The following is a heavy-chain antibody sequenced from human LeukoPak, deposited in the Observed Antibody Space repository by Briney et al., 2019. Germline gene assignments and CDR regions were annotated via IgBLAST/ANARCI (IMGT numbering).Heavy chain of an antibody. J-gene: IGHJ3*02. CDR3: ARRVVPAAVRAFDI. D-gene: IGHD2-2*01. Sequence: GGSLRLSCVASGFSFDDYAMHWVRQAPGKGLEWVSGINWNGGSVGYADSVKGRFTISRDNAKNSLYLQMNSLRAEDTAVYYCARRVVPAAVRAFDIWGQGTMVTVSS. CDR1: GFSFDDYA. CDR2: INWNGGSV. V-gene: IGHV3-9*01.